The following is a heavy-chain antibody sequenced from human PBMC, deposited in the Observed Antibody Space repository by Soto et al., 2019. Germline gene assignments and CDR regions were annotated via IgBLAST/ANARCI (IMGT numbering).Heavy chain of an antibody. CDR2: IVVGSGNT. CDR1: GFTFTSSA. V-gene: IGHV1-58*02. J-gene: IGHJ6*03. Sequence: ASVKVSCKASGFTFTSSAMQWVRQARGQRLEWIGWIVVGSGNTNYAQKFQERVTITRDMSTSTAYMELSSLRSEDTAVYYCASGEEQQLVGPNYYYYMDVWGKGTTVTVSS. D-gene: IGHD6-13*01. CDR3: ASGEEQQLVGPNYYYYMDV.